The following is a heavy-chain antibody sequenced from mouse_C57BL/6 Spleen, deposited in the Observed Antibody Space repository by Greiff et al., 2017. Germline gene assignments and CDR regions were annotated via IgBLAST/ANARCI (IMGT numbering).Heavy chain of an antibody. V-gene: IGHV1-59*01. Sequence: VQLQQPGAELVRPGTSVKLSCKASGYTFTSYWMHWVKQRPGQGLEWIGVIDPSDSYTNYNQKFKGKAPLTVDTSSSTAYMQLSSLTSEDSAVYYCARSDGATGYFDYWGQGTTLTVSS. J-gene: IGHJ2*01. CDR2: IDPSDSYT. D-gene: IGHD1-1*02. CDR1: GYTFTSYW. CDR3: ARSDGATGYFDY.